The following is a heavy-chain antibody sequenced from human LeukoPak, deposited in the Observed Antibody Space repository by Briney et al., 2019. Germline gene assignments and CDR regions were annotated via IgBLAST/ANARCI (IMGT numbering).Heavy chain of an antibody. V-gene: IGHV1-2*04. Sequence: ASVKVSCKASGYTFTGYYMHWVRQAPGQGLEWMGWINPNSGGTNYAQKFQGWVTMTRDTSISTAYMELSRLRSDDTAVYYCARSGRGNSAGFDCWGQGTLVTVSS. D-gene: IGHD3-10*01. CDR2: INPNSGGT. CDR1: GYTFTGYY. J-gene: IGHJ4*02. CDR3: ARSGRGNSAGFDC.